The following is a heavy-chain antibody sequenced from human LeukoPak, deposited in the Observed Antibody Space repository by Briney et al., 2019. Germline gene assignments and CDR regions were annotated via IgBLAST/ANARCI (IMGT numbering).Heavy chain of an antibody. D-gene: IGHD6-19*01. V-gene: IGHV4-59*08. CDR2: IYNGRNT. Sequence: SETLSLTCSASGASTSSRYWSWIRQSPGRTLEWIGHIYNGRNTKYNPSLTSRVTISVDTSKNQFSLSLTSVTAADTAIYYCAQTTGWPGFDFWGPGALVIVSS. J-gene: IGHJ4*02. CDR3: AQTTGWPGFDF. CDR1: GASTSSRY.